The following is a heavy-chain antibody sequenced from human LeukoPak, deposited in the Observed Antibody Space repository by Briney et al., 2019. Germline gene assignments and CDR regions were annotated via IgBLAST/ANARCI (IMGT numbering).Heavy chain of an antibody. CDR2: IYTSGST. D-gene: IGHD3-3*01. V-gene: IGHV4-61*02. Sequence: SQTLSLTCTVSGGSISSGSYYWSWIRQPAGKGLEWIGRIYTSGSTNYNPSLKSRVTISVDTSKNQFSLKLSSVTAADTAVYYCAAYDFWSGYYRPRRPEYYYYMDVWGKGTTVTVSS. CDR3: AAYDFWSGYYRPRRPEYYYYMDV. CDR1: GGSISSGSYY. J-gene: IGHJ6*03.